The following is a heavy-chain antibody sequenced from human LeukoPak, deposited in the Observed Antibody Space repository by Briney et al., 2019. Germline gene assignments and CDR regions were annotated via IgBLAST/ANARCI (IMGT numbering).Heavy chain of an antibody. Sequence: SVKVSCKASGGTFSSYAFSWVRQAPGQGLEWMGGIIPIVGTTNYAQMFQGRVTITADESTSTAYMELSSLRSGDTAVYYCARGGYYYDSSGYSHLPDYWGQGTLVTVSA. CDR3: ARGGYYYDSSGYSHLPDY. J-gene: IGHJ4*02. CDR1: GGTFSSYA. CDR2: IIPIVGTT. V-gene: IGHV1-69*13. D-gene: IGHD3-22*01.